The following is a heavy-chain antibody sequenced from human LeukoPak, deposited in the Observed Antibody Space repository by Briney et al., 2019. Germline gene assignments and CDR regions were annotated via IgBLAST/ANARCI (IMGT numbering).Heavy chain of an antibody. CDR1: GGTFSSYA. V-gene: IGHV1-69*04. J-gene: IGHJ4*02. D-gene: IGHD1-14*01. CDR3: ASHRGVVEGYYFDY. Sequence: GASVKVSCKASGGTFSSYAISWVRQAPEQGLEWMGRIIPILGIANYAQKFQGRVTITADKSTSTAYMELSSLRSEDTAVYYCASHRGVVEGYYFDYWGQGTLVTVSS. CDR2: IIPILGIA.